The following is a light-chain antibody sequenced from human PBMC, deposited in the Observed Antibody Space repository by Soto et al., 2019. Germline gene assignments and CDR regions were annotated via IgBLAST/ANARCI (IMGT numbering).Light chain of an antibody. Sequence: QSVLTQPASVSGSPGQSITISCTGTSSDVGGYNYVSWYQQHPGKVPKLMIYDVSNRPSGVSNRFSGSKSGNTASLTISGLQAEDEADYYCSSYASSSTLGVVFGGGTKLTVL. CDR3: SSYASSSTLGVV. CDR1: SSDVGGYNY. V-gene: IGLV2-14*03. CDR2: DVS. J-gene: IGLJ2*01.